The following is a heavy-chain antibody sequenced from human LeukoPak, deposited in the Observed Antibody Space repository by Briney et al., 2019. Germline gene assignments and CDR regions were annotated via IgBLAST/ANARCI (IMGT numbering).Heavy chain of an antibody. V-gene: IGHV4-39*01. CDR3: ARGLRYFDWYFSD. CDR2: IYYSGST. CDR1: GGSISSNNYY. Sequence: SETLSLTCTVSGGSISSNNYYWGWIRQPPGKGLEWIGSIYYSGSTYYNPSLKSRVTISVDTSKNQFSLKLSSVTAADTAVYYCARGLRYFDWYFSDWGQGTLVTVSS. D-gene: IGHD3-9*01. J-gene: IGHJ4*02.